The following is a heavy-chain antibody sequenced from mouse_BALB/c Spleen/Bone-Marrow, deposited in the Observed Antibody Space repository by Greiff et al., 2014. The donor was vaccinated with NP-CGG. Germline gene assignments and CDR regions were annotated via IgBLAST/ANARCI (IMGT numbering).Heavy chain of an antibody. CDR1: GYTFTSSW. D-gene: IGHD2-14*01. CDR2: IHPNSGNT. CDR3: ARSYRFWYFDV. J-gene: IGHJ1*01. Sequence: QVQLQQSGSVLVRPGASVKLSCKASGYTFTSSWMHWAKQRPGQGLEWIGDIHPNSGNTNYNEKFRGKATRTVDTSSNTAYVDLSSLTSEDSAVYYCARSYRFWYFDVWGAGTTVTVSS. V-gene: IGHV1S130*01.